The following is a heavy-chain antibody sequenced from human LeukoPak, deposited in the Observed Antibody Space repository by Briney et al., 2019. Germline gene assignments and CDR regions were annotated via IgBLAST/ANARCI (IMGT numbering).Heavy chain of an antibody. CDR3: AKGPNWFDP. J-gene: IGHJ5*02. CDR2: IGVSGDST. CDR1: GFTFSNYG. V-gene: IGHV3-23*01. Sequence: GGSLRLSCAVSGFTFSNYGMSWVRQAPGKGLEWVSIIGVSGDSTYYADSVKGRFTISRDNSKNTLYLQMNSLRAEDTALYYCAKGPNWFDPWGQGTLVTVPS.